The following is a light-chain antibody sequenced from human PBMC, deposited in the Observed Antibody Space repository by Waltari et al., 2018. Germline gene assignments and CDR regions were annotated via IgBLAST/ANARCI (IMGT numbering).Light chain of an antibody. CDR3: GAWDSSLNSLV. Sequence: QSVLTQPASVSAAPGQKVTISCSGRSSNIGNNYVSWYQHVPGPAPKALIYKKKKRPSGIPDRFAGSKSGTSATLGITGLQTGDEADYYCGAWDSSLNSLVFGGGTKVTVL. J-gene: IGLJ2*01. CDR2: KKK. V-gene: IGLV1-51*01. CDR1: SSNIGNNY.